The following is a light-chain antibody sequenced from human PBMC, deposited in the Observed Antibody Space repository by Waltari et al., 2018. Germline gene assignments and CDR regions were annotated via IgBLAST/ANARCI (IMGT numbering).Light chain of an antibody. CDR1: SRDAGRYHH. CDR3: CSYAGSYSWV. J-gene: IGLJ3*02. CDR2: DVS. V-gene: IGLV2-11*01. Sequence: QSALTKPRSVSAYPRQPAHIPRTRTSRDAGRYHHVPWYQQHPGKAPKLMIYDVSKRPSGVPDRFSGSKSGNTASLTISGLQAEDEADYYCCSYAGSYSWVFGGGTKLTVL.